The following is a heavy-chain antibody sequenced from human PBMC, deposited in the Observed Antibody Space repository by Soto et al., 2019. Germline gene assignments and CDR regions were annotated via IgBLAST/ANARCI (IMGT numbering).Heavy chain of an antibody. D-gene: IGHD6-19*01. Sequence: SETLSLTCSVSGGSISGSYWSWIRQSPGKGLEWLGYVYYTGSTNYSPSLRSRVSISVDTSKNEFSLRLSSVTAADTAVYFCARSVAVPGAHVDYWGQGSQVTVSS. V-gene: IGHV4-59*01. CDR3: ARSVAVPGAHVDY. J-gene: IGHJ4*02. CDR1: GGSISGSY. CDR2: VYYTGST.